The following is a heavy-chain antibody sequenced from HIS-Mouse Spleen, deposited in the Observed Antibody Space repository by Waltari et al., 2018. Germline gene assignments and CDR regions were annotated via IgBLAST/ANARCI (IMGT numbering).Heavy chain of an antibody. CDR3: AREIPYSSSWYDWYFDL. D-gene: IGHD6-13*01. V-gene: IGHV4-39*07. CDR1: CGSNSSSCYY. CDR2: NNYSGTT. Sequence: QLQLQESGPGLVKPSETLSLTCTVSCGSNSSSCYYWGWVRQPPGKGLEWIGSNNYSGTTSYKPSLKGRVTISLDPSKTQLSRKLSSVTAADTAVYYCAREIPYSSSWYDWYFDLWGRGTLVTVSS. J-gene: IGHJ2*01.